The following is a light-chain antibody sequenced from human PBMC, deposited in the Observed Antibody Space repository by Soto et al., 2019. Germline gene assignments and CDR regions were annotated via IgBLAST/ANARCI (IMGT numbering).Light chain of an antibody. V-gene: IGKV3-11*01. CDR2: DAS. CDR1: QSVSTY. Sequence: EIVLTQSPATLSLSPGERATLSCRASQSVSTYLAWYQQKPGQAPRLLIYDASNRATGIPARFSGSGSGTAFTLTISRLEPEDFAVYYCQQRRNWPPMYTFGQGTKLEIK. J-gene: IGKJ2*01. CDR3: QQRRNWPPMYT.